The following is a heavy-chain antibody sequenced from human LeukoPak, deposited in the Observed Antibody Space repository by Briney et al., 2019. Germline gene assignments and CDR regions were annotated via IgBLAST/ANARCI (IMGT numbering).Heavy chain of an antibody. Sequence: QAGGSLRLSCAASGFTFSSYWMSWVRDSPGRGLEWVANIKQDGSEKYYVDSVKGRFTISRDNAKNSLYLQMNSLRAEDTAVYYCARSIGGYYFDYWGQGTLVTVSS. CDR2: IKQDGSEK. J-gene: IGHJ4*02. D-gene: IGHD1-26*01. CDR1: GFTFSSYW. V-gene: IGHV3-7*01. CDR3: ARSIGGYYFDY.